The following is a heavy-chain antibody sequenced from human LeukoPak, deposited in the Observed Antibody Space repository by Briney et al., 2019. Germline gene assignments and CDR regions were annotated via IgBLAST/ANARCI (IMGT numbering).Heavy chain of an antibody. Sequence: SETLSLTCTVSGGSITSSCWSWLRQPPGKGLQWTGYFYYSGATNYNPSLKSRVTISVDTSKTQLSLKMTSMTAADTAVYYCARSNARDGYNFGYWGQGTLVTVSS. CDR2: FYYSGAT. V-gene: IGHV4-59*08. CDR1: GGSITSSC. D-gene: IGHD5-24*01. J-gene: IGHJ4*02. CDR3: ARSNARDGYNFGY.